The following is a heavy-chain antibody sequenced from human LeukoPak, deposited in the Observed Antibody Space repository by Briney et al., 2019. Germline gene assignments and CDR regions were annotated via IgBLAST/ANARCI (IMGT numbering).Heavy chain of an antibody. V-gene: IGHV3-21*01. J-gene: IGHJ1*01. D-gene: IGHD3-3*02. Sequence: GGSLRLSCAASGFTFSSYNMNWVRQAPGMGLEWVSSISSSSSYIYYADSVKGRFTISRDNAKNSLYLQMNSLRAEDTAVYYCARDRGIASEYFQHWGQGTLVTVSS. CDR2: ISSSSSYI. CDR3: ARDRGIASEYFQH. CDR1: GFTFSSYN.